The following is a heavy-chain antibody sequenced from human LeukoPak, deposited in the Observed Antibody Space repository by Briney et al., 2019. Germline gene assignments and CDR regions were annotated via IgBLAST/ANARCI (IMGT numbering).Heavy chain of an antibody. CDR3: ARGAFQGSSWFDY. Sequence: GASVKVSCKASVYTFTGYYMHWVRQAPGQGLEWMGWINPNSGGTNYAQNFQGRVTMTRDTSISTAYMELSRLRSDDTAVYYCARGAFQGSSWFDYWGQGTLVTVSS. J-gene: IGHJ4*02. CDR1: VYTFTGYY. D-gene: IGHD6-13*01. CDR2: INPNSGGT. V-gene: IGHV1-2*02.